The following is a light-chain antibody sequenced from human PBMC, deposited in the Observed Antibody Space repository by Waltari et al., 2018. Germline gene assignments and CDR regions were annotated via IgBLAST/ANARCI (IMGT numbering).Light chain of an antibody. CDR3: GAWDSSLSSVV. CDR1: TSTIGNNY. CDR2: DKN. V-gene: IGLV1-51*01. J-gene: IGLJ3*02. Sequence: QSVLTQPPSVSAAPGQRVTISCSGGTSTIGNNYVSWYQQFPGTAPKLLIFDKNKRPLGIPDRFSASKSGTSATLAIAGLQTGDEADYYCGAWDSSLSSVVFGGGTKLTVL.